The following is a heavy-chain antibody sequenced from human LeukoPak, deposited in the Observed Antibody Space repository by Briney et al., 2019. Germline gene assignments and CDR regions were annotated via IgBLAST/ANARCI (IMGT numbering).Heavy chain of an antibody. CDR2: IYYSGST. J-gene: IGHJ4*02. CDR3: ATSDYGDYVVDY. D-gene: IGHD4-17*01. CDR1: GGSISSGGYY. Sequence: SETLSLTCTVSGGSISSGGYYWSWIRQHPGKGLEWIGYIYYSGSTYYNPSLKSRVTISVDTSKNQFSLKLSSVTAADTAVYYCATSDYGDYVVDYWGQGTLVTVSS. V-gene: IGHV4-31*03.